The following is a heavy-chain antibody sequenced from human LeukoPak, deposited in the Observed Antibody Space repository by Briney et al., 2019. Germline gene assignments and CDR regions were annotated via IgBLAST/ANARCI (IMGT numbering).Heavy chain of an antibody. CDR3: TRGHTSAWY. CDR2: IRSKAHGGAI. CDR1: GFTFGDYV. Sequence: GGSLRLSCTASGFTFGDYVMTWVRQAPGKGLEWVGFIRSKAHGGAIEYATSVKGSFTISRDDSKSIAYLQMNSLKTEDIDVYYCTRGHTSAWYWGQGTLVTVSS. V-gene: IGHV3-49*04. D-gene: IGHD1-14*01. J-gene: IGHJ4*02.